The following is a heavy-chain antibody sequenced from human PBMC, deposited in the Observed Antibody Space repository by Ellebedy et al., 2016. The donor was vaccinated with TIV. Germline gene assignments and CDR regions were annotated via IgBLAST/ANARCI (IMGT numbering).Heavy chain of an antibody. CDR2: IYYSGST. Sequence: SETLSLXXTVSGVSISSGGYYWSWIRQHPGKGLEWIAYIYYSGSTYYNPSLKSRVTMSVDSSKNQFSLNLRSVTTADTAVYYCARGHYYYFDNGGYGDFWGQGILVIVSS. J-gene: IGHJ4*02. V-gene: IGHV4-31*03. CDR1: GVSISSGGYY. D-gene: IGHD3-22*01. CDR3: ARGHYYYFDNGGYGDF.